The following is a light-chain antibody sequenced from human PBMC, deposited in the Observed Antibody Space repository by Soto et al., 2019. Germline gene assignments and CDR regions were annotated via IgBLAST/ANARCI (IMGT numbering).Light chain of an antibody. CDR1: SSYVGIYNL. Sequence: QSALTQPDSVSGSPGQSITISCTGISSYVGIYNLVSWYQQHPGRVPKLMIYEDSMRPSGVSDRFSGSKSGNTASLTISGLQVEDEADYYCCSYAYSSVVFGGGTKLTVL. CDR2: EDS. V-gene: IGLV2-23*01. CDR3: CSYAYSSVV. J-gene: IGLJ2*01.